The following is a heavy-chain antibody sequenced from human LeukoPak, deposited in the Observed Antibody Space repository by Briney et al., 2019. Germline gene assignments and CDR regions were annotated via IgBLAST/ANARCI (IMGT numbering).Heavy chain of an antibody. Sequence: ASVKVSCKASGYTFTSYYMHWVRQAPGQGLEWMGIINPSGGSTSYAQKFQGRVTMTRDTSISTAYMELSRLRSDDTAVYYCARDTVRYFDWLSGGGIDYWGQGTLVTVSS. V-gene: IGHV1-46*01. CDR3: ARDTVRYFDWLSGGGIDY. CDR2: INPSGGST. D-gene: IGHD3-9*01. J-gene: IGHJ4*02. CDR1: GYTFTSYY.